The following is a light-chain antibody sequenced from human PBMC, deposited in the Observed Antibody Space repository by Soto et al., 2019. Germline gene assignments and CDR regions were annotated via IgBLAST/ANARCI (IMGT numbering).Light chain of an antibody. V-gene: IGLV2-14*01. J-gene: IGLJ1*01. CDR3: SSYTTISTYV. CDR2: DVR. CDR1: SSDVGGYNY. Sequence: SALTPPAPLSWSPGQSITISSTGTSSDVGGYNYVSWYQQHPGNAPKLMIYDVRNRPSGVSNRFSGSKSVNTASLTISGLQAEDEADYYCSSYTTISTYVFGTGTKVTVL.